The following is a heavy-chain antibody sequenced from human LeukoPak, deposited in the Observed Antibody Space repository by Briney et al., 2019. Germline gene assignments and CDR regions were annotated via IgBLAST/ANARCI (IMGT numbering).Heavy chain of an antibody. Sequence: ASVKVSCKASGYTFTGYYMHWVRQAPGQGLEWMGWINPNSGGTNYAQKFQGRVTMTRDTSISTAYMELSRLRSDDTGVYYCARSAGGYDYVLGYWGQGTVVSV. V-gene: IGHV1-2*02. CDR1: GYTFTGYY. CDR3: ARSAGGYDYVLGY. CDR2: INPNSGGT. J-gene: IGHJ4*02. D-gene: IGHD5-12*01.